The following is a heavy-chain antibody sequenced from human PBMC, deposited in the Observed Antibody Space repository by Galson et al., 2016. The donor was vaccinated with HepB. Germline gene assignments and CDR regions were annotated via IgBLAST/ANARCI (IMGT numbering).Heavy chain of an antibody. D-gene: IGHD3-10*01. V-gene: IGHV3-30*03. CDR3: ARDLGDEVFRGETGPES. Sequence: SLRLSCAASRFTFENYAMTWVRQAPGEGLEWVAVISDDGRKRYYADSVEGRFTVSRDNSKNTLYLHMSSLRSEDTAIYYCARDLGDEVFRGETGPESWGQGTLVTVSS. J-gene: IGHJ5*02. CDR1: RFTFENYA. CDR2: ISDDGRKR.